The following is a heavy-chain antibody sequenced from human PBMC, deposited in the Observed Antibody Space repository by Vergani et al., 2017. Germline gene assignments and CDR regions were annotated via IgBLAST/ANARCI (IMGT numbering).Heavy chain of an antibody. CDR1: GFALNRHA. CDR3: ARETRDTPSSLDY. Sequence: VQLVESGGGLVKPGGSLRLSCVVSGFALNRHAMYWVRQAPGKGLEWVVGISFDGTNEYYPDLVKGRFTISKDISKNTLYLQMNSLRGDDTAVYYCARETRDTPSSLDYWGQGTLVTVSS. D-gene: IGHD5-24*01. J-gene: IGHJ4*02. V-gene: IGHV3-30-3*01. CDR2: ISFDGTNE.